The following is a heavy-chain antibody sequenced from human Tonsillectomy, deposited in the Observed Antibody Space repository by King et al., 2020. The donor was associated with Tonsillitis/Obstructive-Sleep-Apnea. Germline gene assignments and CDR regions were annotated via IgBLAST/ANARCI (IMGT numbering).Heavy chain of an antibody. J-gene: IGHJ5*02. D-gene: IGHD6-13*01. CDR3: ANCAIAGRRGFDP. Sequence: VQLQQWGAGLLKPSETLSLTCSVDVGSFSGYYCSWIRQPPGKGLEGIGELTHSSRTTLNPSLKSRVTISVDTSKNQFSLKLSPVTAADTAVYYCANCAIAGRRGFDPWGQGTLVTVSS. V-gene: IGHV4-34*01. CDR1: VGSFSGYY. CDR2: LTHSSRT.